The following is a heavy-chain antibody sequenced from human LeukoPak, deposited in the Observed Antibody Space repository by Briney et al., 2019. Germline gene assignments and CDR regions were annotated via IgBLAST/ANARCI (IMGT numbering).Heavy chain of an antibody. J-gene: IGHJ4*02. D-gene: IGHD4-17*01. Sequence: GGSLRLSCGASGFTFSSYWMHWVREAPGKGLVWVARMNSDGSTLTYADSVKGRFTISRDNAKSTLYLQMNSLGAEDTAVYYCARESSYGDTYFDYWGQGTLVTVSS. CDR1: GFTFSSYW. V-gene: IGHV3-74*03. CDR3: ARESSYGDTYFDY. CDR2: MNSDGSTL.